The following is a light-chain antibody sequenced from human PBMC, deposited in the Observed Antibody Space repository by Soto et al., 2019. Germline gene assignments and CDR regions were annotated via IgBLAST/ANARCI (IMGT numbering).Light chain of an antibody. Sequence: DIPMTQSPSTLSASVGDRVTITCRARQSISIWLAWYQQKPGKAPKLLIYDASILESGVPSRFSGSGSGTEFTLTISSLQPDDSATYYCQQYNSYRTFGQGTKVEIK. CDR2: DAS. J-gene: IGKJ1*01. CDR1: QSISIW. CDR3: QQYNSYRT. V-gene: IGKV1-5*01.